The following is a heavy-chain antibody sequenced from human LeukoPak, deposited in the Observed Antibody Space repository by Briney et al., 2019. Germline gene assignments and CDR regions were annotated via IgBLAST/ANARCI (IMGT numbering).Heavy chain of an antibody. V-gene: IGHV3-23*01. J-gene: IGHJ4*02. CDR3: ARYCTYGVWYTGFYNFDN. Sequence: PGGSLRPSCAASGFTFSTHAMSWVRQAPGKGLEWDSAISGGGGSTFYAHSGTGRLTTSRDTSKKTLYLQMHSQRAAHTSVYVGARYCTYGVWYTGFYNFDNWGQGTLVTVSS. CDR2: ISGGGGST. D-gene: IGHD2-8*01. CDR1: GFTFSTHA.